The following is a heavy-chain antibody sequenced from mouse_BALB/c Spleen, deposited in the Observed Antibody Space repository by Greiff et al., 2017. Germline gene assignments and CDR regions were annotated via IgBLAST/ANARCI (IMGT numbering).Heavy chain of an antibody. V-gene: IGHV8-8*01. CDR2: IWWNDDK. J-gene: IGHJ4*01. CDR3: ARTYRHDEAMDY. CDR1: GFSLSTSGMS. Sequence: QVTLKESGPGILQPSQTLSLTCSFSGFSLSTSGMSVGWIRQPSGKGLEWLAHIWWNDDKYYNPALKSRLTISKDTSNNQVFLKIASVVTADTATYYCARTYRHDEAMDYWGQGTSVTVSS. D-gene: IGHD2-14*01.